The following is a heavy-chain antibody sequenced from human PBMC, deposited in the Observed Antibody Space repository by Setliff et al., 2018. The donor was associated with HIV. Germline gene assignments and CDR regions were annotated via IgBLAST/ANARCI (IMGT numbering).Heavy chain of an antibody. CDR3: ARHHRDPNFDP. D-gene: IGHD2-8*01. Sequence: SETLSLTCTVSGGSISSSSYYWGWIRQPPGKGLEWIGSIYYRGSTYYNPSLKSRVTISVDTSKNQFSLKLSSVTAADTSVYYCARHHRDPNFDPWGQGTLVTVSS. V-gene: IGHV4-39*01. CDR2: IYYRGST. CDR1: GGSISSSSYY. J-gene: IGHJ5*02.